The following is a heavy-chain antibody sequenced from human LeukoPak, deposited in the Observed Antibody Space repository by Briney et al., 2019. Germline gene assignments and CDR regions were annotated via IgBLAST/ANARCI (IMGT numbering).Heavy chain of an antibody. CDR2: ISTSSSYI. V-gene: IGHV3-21*01. J-gene: IGHJ3*02. D-gene: IGHD6-19*01. Sequence: GGSLRLSCAASGFTFSSYSMNWVRQAPGKGLEWVSFISTSSSYIYYADSMKGRFTVSRDNARNSLYLQMNSLRVEDTAVYYCARVRPGQWLLRDAFDIWGQGTMVTASS. CDR3: ARVRPGQWLLRDAFDI. CDR1: GFTFSSYS.